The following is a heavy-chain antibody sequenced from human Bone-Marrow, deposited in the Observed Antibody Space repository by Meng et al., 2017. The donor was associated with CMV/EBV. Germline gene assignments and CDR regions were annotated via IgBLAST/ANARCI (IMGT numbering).Heavy chain of an antibody. Sequence: GESLKISCAASGFTVSSNYMSWVRQAPGKGLEWVSVIYSGGSTYYADSVKGRFTISRDNSKNTLYLQMNSLRAEDTAVYYCARDRAYCSSTSCYFFYYGMDVWGQATTVTVSS. CDR3: ARDRAYCSSTSCYFFYYGMDV. V-gene: IGHV3-53*01. CDR2: IYSGGST. J-gene: IGHJ6*02. CDR1: GFTVSSNY. D-gene: IGHD2-2*01.